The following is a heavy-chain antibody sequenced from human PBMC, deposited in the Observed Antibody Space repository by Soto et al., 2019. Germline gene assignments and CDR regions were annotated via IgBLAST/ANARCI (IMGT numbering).Heavy chain of an antibody. CDR2: ISSSSRYI. Sequence: EVQLVESGGGLVKPGGSLRLSCAASGFMFSTYSMNWVRQAPEKGLEWVSSISSSSRYIYYADSVKGRFTISRDNAKNSLYLQMNSLRAEYTAVYYCARDVDGSGSYYNPFDYWGQGTLVTVSS. V-gene: IGHV3-21*01. CDR1: GFMFSTYS. CDR3: ARDVDGSGSYYNPFDY. D-gene: IGHD3-10*01. J-gene: IGHJ4*02.